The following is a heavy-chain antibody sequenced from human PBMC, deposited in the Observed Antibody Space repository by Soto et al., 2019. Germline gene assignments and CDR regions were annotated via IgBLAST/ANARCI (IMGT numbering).Heavy chain of an antibody. V-gene: IGHV4-39*07. CDR3: AAYMAANAFDI. CDR1: GDSIGNSKYY. CDR2: VFYNGIT. Sequence: SETLSLTCTVSGDSIGNSKYYWGWIRQPPGKGLEWIGSVFYNGITNHNPSLKSRVTISVDTSKNQFSLNLSSVTAADTAVYYCAAYMAANAFDIWGQGTMVTVSS. D-gene: IGHD2-21*01. J-gene: IGHJ3*02.